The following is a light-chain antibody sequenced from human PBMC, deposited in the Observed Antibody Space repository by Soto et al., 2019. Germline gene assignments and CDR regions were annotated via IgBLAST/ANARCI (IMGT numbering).Light chain of an antibody. J-gene: IGLJ1*01. V-gene: IGLV1-40*01. CDR2: GNA. CDR1: SSNIGAGYD. Sequence: QPVLTQPPSVSGAPGQRVTISCTGSSSNIGAGYDVHWYQQLPGTAPKLLIYGNANRPSGVPDRFSASKSGTSASLAITGLQAEDEADYYCQSYDSSLSGSYVFGAGTKVTVL. CDR3: QSYDSSLSGSYV.